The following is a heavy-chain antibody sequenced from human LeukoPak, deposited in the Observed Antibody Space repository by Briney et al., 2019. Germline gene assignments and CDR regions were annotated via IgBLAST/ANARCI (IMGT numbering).Heavy chain of an antibody. V-gene: IGHV3-48*04. CDR3: ARPYCSGGSCYGRIWYFDL. D-gene: IGHD2-15*01. J-gene: IGHJ2*01. CDR2: ISSSSSTI. CDR1: GFTFSSYS. Sequence: GGSLRLSCAASGFTFSSYSMNWVRQAPGKGLEWVSYISSSSSTIYYADSVKGRFTISRDNAKNSLYLQMNSLRAEDTAVYYCARPYCSGGSCYGRIWYFDLWGRGTLVTVSS.